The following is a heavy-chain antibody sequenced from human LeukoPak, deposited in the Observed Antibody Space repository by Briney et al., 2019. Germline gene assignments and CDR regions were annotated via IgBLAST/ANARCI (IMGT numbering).Heavy chain of an antibody. J-gene: IGHJ4*02. CDR2: IVVGSGNT. V-gene: IGHV1-58*02. D-gene: IGHD1-26*01. CDR1: GFTFTSSA. Sequence: ASVKVSCKASGFTFTSSAMQWVRQARGQRFEWIGWIVVGSGNTNYAQKFQERVTITRDMSTSTAYMELSSLRSEDTAVYYCAAIPTIVGATTLDYWGQGTLVTVSS. CDR3: AAIPTIVGATTLDY.